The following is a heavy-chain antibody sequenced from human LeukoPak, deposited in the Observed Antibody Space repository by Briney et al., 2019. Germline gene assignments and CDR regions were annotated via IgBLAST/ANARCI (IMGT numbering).Heavy chain of an antibody. CDR2: INHSGST. V-gene: IGHV4-34*01. CDR1: GGSFSGYY. D-gene: IGHD3-10*01. CDR3: ARVLVRYYYGSGSSAGPLDY. J-gene: IGHJ4*02. Sequence: SETLSLTCAVYGGSFSGYYWSWIRQPPGKGLEWIGEINHSGSTNYNPSLKSRVTISVDTSKNQFSLKLSSVTAADTAVYYCARVLVRYYYGSGSSAGPLDYWGQGTLVTVSS.